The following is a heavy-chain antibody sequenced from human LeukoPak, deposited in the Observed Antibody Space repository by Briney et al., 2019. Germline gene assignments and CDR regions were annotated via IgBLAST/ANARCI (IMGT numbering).Heavy chain of an antibody. CDR1: GFTFRSYW. V-gene: IGHV3-74*01. CDR3: ARDRGYAFDI. D-gene: IGHD3-10*01. Sequence: GGSLRLSCAASGFTFRSYWMHWVRQAPGKGLEWVSRIKGDGSGTTYADSVKGRFTFSRDNAKNTLNLQMNSLRAEDTAVYYCARDRGYAFDIWGQGTMVTVSS. J-gene: IGHJ3*02. CDR2: IKGDGSGT.